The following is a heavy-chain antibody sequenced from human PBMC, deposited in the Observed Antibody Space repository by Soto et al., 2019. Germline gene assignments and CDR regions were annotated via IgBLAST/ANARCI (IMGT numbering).Heavy chain of an antibody. CDR2: IYHSGGT. V-gene: IGHV4-30-2*01. Sequence: SETLSLTCAVSGGSISSGGYSWNWIRQPPGKGLEWIGYIYHSGGTYYNPSLKSRVAISVDKSKNQFSLKLSSVTAADTAVYYRARDSLTGYYFDYWGQGMLVTVSS. J-gene: IGHJ4*02. CDR3: ARDSLTGYYFDY. D-gene: IGHD3-9*01. CDR1: GGSISSGGYS.